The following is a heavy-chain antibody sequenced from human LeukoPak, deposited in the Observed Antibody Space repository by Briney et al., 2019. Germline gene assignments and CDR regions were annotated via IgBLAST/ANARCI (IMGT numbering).Heavy chain of an antibody. J-gene: IGHJ5*02. V-gene: IGHV3-23*01. Sequence: GGSMRLSCAASGFTFSSYAMSWVRQAPGKGLEWVSAISGSGGSTYYGDSVKGRFTISRDNSKNTLYLQLNSLRAEDAAVYYCAKGPYDYVWGSYRPETYNWFDPWGQGTLVTVSS. D-gene: IGHD3-16*02. CDR1: GFTFSSYA. CDR2: ISGSGGST. CDR3: AKGPYDYVWGSYRPETYNWFDP.